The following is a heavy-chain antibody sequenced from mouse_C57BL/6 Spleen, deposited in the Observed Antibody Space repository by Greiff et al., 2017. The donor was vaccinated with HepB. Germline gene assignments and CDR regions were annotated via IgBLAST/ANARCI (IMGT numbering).Heavy chain of an antibody. D-gene: IGHD4-1*01. J-gene: IGHJ2*01. CDR1: GYSFTDYN. CDR3: TRREDWGESGFYY. CDR2: INPNYGTT. V-gene: IGHV1-39*01. Sequence: VQLQQSGPELVKPGASVKISCKASGYSFTDYNMNWVKQSNGKSLEWIGVINPNYGTTSYNQKFKGKATLTVDKSSSTAYMQINSLTSEDSAVYYCTRREDWGESGFYYWGQGTTLTVSS.